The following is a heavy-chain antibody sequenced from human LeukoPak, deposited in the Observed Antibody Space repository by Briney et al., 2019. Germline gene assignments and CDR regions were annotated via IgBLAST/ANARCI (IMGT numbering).Heavy chain of an antibody. CDR3: ARGITTVTTGPFDY. CDR1: GFTFSSYS. J-gene: IGHJ4*02. Sequence: GGSLRLSCAASGFTFSSYSMNWLRQAPGKGLEWVSYITSSSSTIYYADSVKGRFTISRDNAKNSLYLQMNSLRAEDTAVYYCARGITTVTTGPFDYWGQGTLVTASS. V-gene: IGHV3-48*01. D-gene: IGHD4-17*01. CDR2: ITSSSSTI.